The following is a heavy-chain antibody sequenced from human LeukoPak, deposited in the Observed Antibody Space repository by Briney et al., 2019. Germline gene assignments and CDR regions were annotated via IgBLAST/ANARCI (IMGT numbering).Heavy chain of an antibody. J-gene: IGHJ6*02. V-gene: IGHV3-23*01. CDR1: GFTFSSYA. CDR3: ARSPSGYYGMDV. CDR2: ISGSGDNT. Sequence: GGSLRLSCAASGFTFSSYAMSWVRQPPGKGLEWVSGISGSGDNTYYADSVKGRFTISRYNSKNTLYLQMNSLRAEDTAVYYCARSPSGYYGMDVWGQGTTVTVSS. D-gene: IGHD1-26*01.